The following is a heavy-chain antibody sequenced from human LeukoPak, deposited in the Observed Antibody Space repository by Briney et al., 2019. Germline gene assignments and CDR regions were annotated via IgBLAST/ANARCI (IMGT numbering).Heavy chain of an antibody. Sequence: GASVKVSCKASGYTFTSYAMHWVRQAPGQRLEWMGWINAGNGNTKYSQKFQGRVTITRDTSASTAYMELSSLGSEDTAVYYCARVVYSSGIFDYWGQGTLVTVSS. CDR3: ARVVYSSGIFDY. J-gene: IGHJ4*02. CDR1: GYTFTSYA. V-gene: IGHV1-3*01. D-gene: IGHD6-19*01. CDR2: INAGNGNT.